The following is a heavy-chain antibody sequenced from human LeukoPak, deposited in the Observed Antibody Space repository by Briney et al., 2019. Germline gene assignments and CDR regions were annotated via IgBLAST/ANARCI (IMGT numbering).Heavy chain of an antibody. CDR2: INHSGST. D-gene: IGHD4-17*01. CDR1: GGSFSGYY. CDR3: ARVLRWSKTTDY. Sequence: PSETLSLTCAVYGGSFSGYYWSWIRQPPGKGLEWIGEINHSGSTNYNPSLKSRVTISVDTSKNQFSLKLSSVTAADTAVYYCARVLRWSKTTDYWGQGTLVTVSS. V-gene: IGHV4-34*01. J-gene: IGHJ4*02.